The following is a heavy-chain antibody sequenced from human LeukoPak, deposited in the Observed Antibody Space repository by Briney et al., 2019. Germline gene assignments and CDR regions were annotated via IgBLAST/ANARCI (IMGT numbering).Heavy chain of an antibody. CDR3: ARGGAVAGLRWFDP. CDR1: GGSFSGYY. Sequence: SETLSLTCAVYGGSFSGYYWSWIRQPPGKGLEWIGEINHSGSTNYNPSLKSRVTISVDTSKNQFSLKLSFVTAADTAVYYCARGGAVAGLRWFDPWGQGTLVTVSS. CDR2: INHSGST. D-gene: IGHD6-19*01. V-gene: IGHV4-34*01. J-gene: IGHJ5*02.